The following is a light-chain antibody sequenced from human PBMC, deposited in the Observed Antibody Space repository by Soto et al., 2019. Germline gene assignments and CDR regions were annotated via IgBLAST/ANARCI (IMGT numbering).Light chain of an antibody. J-gene: IGLJ3*02. CDR3: RSISSHNTWV. V-gene: IGLV2-8*01. CDR1: SSDVGAYNY. Sequence: QSALTQPPSASGSPGQSVTISCTGTSSDVGAYNYVSWYQQHAGKAPKLVIYEVTKRPSGVPDRFSGSKAANTASLTVSGPQGEDEAEFYLRSISSHNTWVFGGGTQLTVL. CDR2: EVT.